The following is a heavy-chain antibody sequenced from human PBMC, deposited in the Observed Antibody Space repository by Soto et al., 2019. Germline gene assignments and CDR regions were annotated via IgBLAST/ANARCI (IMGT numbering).Heavy chain of an antibody. CDR2: IWYDGSNK. J-gene: IGHJ6*02. CDR3: ARDPSITIFEHYSYYGMDV. D-gene: IGHD3-3*01. CDR1: GFTFSSYG. V-gene: IGHV3-33*01. Sequence: GWSLRLSCAASGFTFSSYGMHWVRQAPGEGLEWVAVIWYDGSNKYYADSVKGRFTISRGNSKNTLYLQMNSLRAEDTAVYYCARDPSITIFEHYSYYGMDVWGQGPTVTVSS.